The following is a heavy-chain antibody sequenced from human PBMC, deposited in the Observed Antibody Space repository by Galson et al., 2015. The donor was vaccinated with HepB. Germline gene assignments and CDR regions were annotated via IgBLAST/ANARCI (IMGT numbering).Heavy chain of an antibody. J-gene: IGHJ4*02. V-gene: IGHV3-23*01. CDR2: ISGSGGST. CDR3: AKVMLLWFGELSSYFDY. D-gene: IGHD3-10*01. CDR1: GFTFSSYA. Sequence: SLRLSCAASGFTFSSYAMSWVRQAPGKGLEWVSAISGSGGSTYYADSVKGRFTISRDNSKNTLYLQMNSLRAEDTAVYYCAKVMLLWFGELSSYFDYWGQGTLVTVSS.